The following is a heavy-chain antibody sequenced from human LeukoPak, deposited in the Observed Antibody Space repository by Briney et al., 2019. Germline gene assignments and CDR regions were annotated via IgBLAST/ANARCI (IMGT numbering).Heavy chain of an antibody. J-gene: IGHJ4*02. CDR2: ISGSGGST. Sequence: PGASLRLSCAASGFTFSSYAMSWVRQAPGKGLEWVSAISGSGGSTYYADSVKGRFTISRDNSKNTLYLQMNRLRAEDTAVYYCAKNLYGDYYFDYWGQGTLVTVSS. CDR3: AKNLYGDYYFDY. D-gene: IGHD4-17*01. V-gene: IGHV3-23*01. CDR1: GFTFSSYA.